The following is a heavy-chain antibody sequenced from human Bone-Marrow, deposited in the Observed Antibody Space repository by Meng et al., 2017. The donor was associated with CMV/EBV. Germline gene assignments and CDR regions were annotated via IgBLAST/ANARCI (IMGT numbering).Heavy chain of an antibody. V-gene: IGHV3-48*03. CDR2: ISSAGAI. D-gene: IGHD3-3*01. J-gene: IGHJ5*02. Sequence: GESLKISCAASGFTFSSYEMNWVRQAPGKGLEWVSYISSAGAIYYADSVTGRFTISRDNAKNSLYLQVNSLRAEDTAVYYCARDGLPIFGVVIMGENWFDPWGQGTLVTVSS. CDR3: ARDGLPIFGVVIMGENWFDP. CDR1: GFTFSSYE.